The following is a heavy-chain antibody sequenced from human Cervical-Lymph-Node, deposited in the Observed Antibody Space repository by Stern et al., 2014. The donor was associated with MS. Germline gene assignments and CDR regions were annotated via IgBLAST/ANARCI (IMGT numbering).Heavy chain of an antibody. Sequence: AQLVESGAEVKKPGSSVKVSCKASGGTFSSYAINWVRQAPGQGLEWMGGVIPLFGTANYAQKFQGRVTITADESTSTAYMELSSLRSEDTAVYYCARGSTVVTDYFDYWGQGTLVTVSS. J-gene: IGHJ4*02. CDR1: GGTFSSYA. D-gene: IGHD4-23*01. CDR2: VIPLFGTA. V-gene: IGHV1-69*01. CDR3: ARGSTVVTDYFDY.